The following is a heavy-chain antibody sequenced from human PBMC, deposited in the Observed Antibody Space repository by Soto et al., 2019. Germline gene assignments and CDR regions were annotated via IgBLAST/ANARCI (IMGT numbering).Heavy chain of an antibody. Sequence: QVQLQESGPGLVKPSETLSLTCSVSGVSTSNHYWTWIRKPPGQGPEWIGCIYYRGTTNYNASFNSRVTXSXAXSXXQFSLKLTSVTAADTAVYYCARGGGSPYHDHEFDYWGQGILVTVSS. CDR1: GVSTSNHY. V-gene: IGHV4-59*11. CDR2: IYYRGTT. CDR3: ARGGGSPYHDHEFDY. D-gene: IGHD2-2*01. J-gene: IGHJ4*02.